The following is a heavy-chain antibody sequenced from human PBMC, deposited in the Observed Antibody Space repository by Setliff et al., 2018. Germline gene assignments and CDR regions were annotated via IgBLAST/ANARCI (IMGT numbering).Heavy chain of an antibody. D-gene: IGHD2-15*01. CDR3: ARDEVNCSGTKCYSGFDS. CDR2: IWDDGVKK. Sequence: GGSLRLSCAASGFTFSTYRMHWVRQAPGKGLEWVAVIWDDGVKKYHADSVKGRFTISRDNSKNTLYLQMNSLRPEDTAVYYCARDEVNCSGTKCYSGFDSWGQGTLVTVSS. V-gene: IGHV3-33*08. J-gene: IGHJ4*02. CDR1: GFTFSTYR.